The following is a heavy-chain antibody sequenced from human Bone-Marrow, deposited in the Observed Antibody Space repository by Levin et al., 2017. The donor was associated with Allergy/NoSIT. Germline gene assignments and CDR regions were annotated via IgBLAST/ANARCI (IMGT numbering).Heavy chain of an antibody. V-gene: IGHV3-7*01. CDR1: GFTFSSHW. CDR3: VRWRWEQAEFDC. Sequence: PGGSLRLSCAASGFTFSSHWMSWVRQAPGKGLDWVAHINREGSVKHYVDSVKGRFTVSRDNAKNSLYLQMYSLRAEDTAVYYCVRWRWEQAEFDCWGQGTLVTVSS. CDR2: INREGSVK. D-gene: IGHD1/OR15-1a*01. J-gene: IGHJ5*01.